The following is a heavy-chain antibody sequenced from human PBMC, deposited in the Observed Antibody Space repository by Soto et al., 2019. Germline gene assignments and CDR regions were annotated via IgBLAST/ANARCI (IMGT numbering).Heavy chain of an antibody. D-gene: IGHD1-7*01. CDR1: GFAVSSNY. CDR2: IHSGGDT. CDR3: ALSRTGTTYGDMDV. V-gene: IGHV3-66*01. Sequence: EVQLVESGGDLVQPGGSLRLSCAASGFAVSSNYMTWVRQAPGKGLEWVSVIHSGGDTHYAHSVRGRFTISRDNSKNTLYLQMNILSAEDTDVYYCALSRTGTTYGDMDVWGQGPADTVS. J-gene: IGHJ6*02.